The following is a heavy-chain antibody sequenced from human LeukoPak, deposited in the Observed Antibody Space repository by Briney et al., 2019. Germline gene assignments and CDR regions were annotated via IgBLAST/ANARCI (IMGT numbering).Heavy chain of an antibody. D-gene: IGHD4-17*01. CDR3: ARPFLSSVTTSYYYYGMDV. CDR1: GYSFTSYD. J-gene: IGHJ6*02. CDR2: IIPILGIA. V-gene: IGHV1-69*04. Sequence: SVKVSCKASGYSFTSYDINWVRQAPGQGLEWMGRIIPILGIANYAQKFQGRVTITADKSTSTAYMELSSLRSEDTAVYYCARPFLSSVTTSYYYYGMDVWGQGTTVTVSS.